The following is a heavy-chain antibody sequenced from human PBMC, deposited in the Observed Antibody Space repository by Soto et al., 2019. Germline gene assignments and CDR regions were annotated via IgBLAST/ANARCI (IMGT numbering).Heavy chain of an antibody. J-gene: IGHJ6*02. CDR2: INPSGGST. CDR1: GYTFTSYY. CDR3: ARGFGGYSGSFYYYYGMDV. V-gene: IGHV1-46*01. D-gene: IGHD1-26*01. Sequence: QVQLVQSGAEVKKPGASVKVSCKASGYTFTSYYMHWVRQAPGQGLEWMGIINPSGGSTSYAQKSRGRVTMTRDTSTSTVYMELSSLRSEDTAVYYCARGFGGYSGSFYYYYGMDVWGQGTTVTVSS.